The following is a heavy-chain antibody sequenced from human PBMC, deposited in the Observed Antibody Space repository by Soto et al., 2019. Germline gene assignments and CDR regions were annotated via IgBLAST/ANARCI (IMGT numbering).Heavy chain of an antibody. V-gene: IGHV1-18*04. J-gene: IGHJ6*02. CDR3: ARSKVVPAALWYRNYGMDV. CDR2: VSAYNGNT. D-gene: IGHD2-2*01. CDR1: GYTFTSYG. Sequence: ASVKVSCKASGYTFTSYGISWVRQAPGQGLEWMGWVSAYNGNTNYAQKLQGRVTMTTDTSTSTAYMELRSLRSDDTAVYYCARSKVVPAALWYRNYGMDVWGQGTTVTVSS.